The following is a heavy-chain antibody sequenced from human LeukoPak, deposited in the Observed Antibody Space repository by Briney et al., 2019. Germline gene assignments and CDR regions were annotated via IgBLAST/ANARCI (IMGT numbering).Heavy chain of an antibody. CDR2: ISAYNGNT. Sequence: ASVKVSCNASDYTFTNYGISWVRQAPGQGLEWMGWISAYNGNTNQAQKLQGRVTMTTDASTRTAYMELRSLRSDDTAVYYCARDYYDSSGYYYVFGYWGQGTLVTVSS. CDR1: DYTFTNYG. D-gene: IGHD3-22*01. V-gene: IGHV1-18*01. CDR3: ARDYYDSSGYYYVFGY. J-gene: IGHJ4*02.